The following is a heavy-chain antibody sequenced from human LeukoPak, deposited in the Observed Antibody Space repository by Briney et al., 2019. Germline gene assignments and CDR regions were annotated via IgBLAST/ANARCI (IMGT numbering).Heavy chain of an antibody. CDR1: GFTFSHYG. V-gene: IGHV3-33*06. CDR3: AKDAQRGFDYSNSLQN. D-gene: IGHD4-11*01. Sequence: PGRSLRLSCAASGFTFSHYGMHWVRQTPGAGLEWAAVIWSDGSDKYYAKSVKGRFTISRDNSKNSLFLQMNSLRAEDTAVYYCAKDAQRGFDYSNSLQNWGQGILVTVSS. J-gene: IGHJ1*01. CDR2: IWSDGSDK.